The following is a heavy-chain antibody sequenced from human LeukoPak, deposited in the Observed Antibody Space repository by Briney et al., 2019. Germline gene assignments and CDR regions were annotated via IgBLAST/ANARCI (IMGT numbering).Heavy chain of an antibody. CDR3: ARAGELRYMDV. J-gene: IGHJ6*03. CDR1: GFTFSSYW. CDR2: IKEDESEK. V-gene: IGHV3-7*01. Sequence: GGSLRLSCSASGFTFSSYWMSWVRQAPGKGLEWVANIKEDESEKDYVDSVKGGFTISRDNAKNSLFLQMSSLRADDTAIYYCARAGELRYMDVWGKGTAVTVSS. D-gene: IGHD3-16*01.